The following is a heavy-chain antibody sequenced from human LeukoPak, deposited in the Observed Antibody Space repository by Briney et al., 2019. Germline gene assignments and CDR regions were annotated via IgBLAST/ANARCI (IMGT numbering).Heavy chain of an antibody. CDR1: GDSISSHY. J-gene: IGHJ3*02. CDR2: TSGTG. D-gene: IGHD3-10*01. V-gene: IGHV4-4*07. Sequence: SENLSLTCTVSGDSISSHYLGWIRQPAGKGLEWIGITSGTGNYNPSLKSRVSMSVDTSRNLVSLTLTSVTAADTAVYYCARLYYYNDGGLYFGPEAFDIWGQGTRVTVSS. CDR3: ARLYYYNDGGLYFGPEAFDI.